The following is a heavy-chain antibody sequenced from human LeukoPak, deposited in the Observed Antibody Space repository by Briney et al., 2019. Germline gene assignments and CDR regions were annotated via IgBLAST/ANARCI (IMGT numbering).Heavy chain of an antibody. V-gene: IGHV1-46*01. CDR3: ARTSWDYDSSGYYLKWFDP. J-gene: IGHJ5*02. Sequence: ASVKVSCKASGYTFTSYYMRWVRQAPGQWLEWMGIINPSGGSTSYAQKFQGRVTMTRDTSTSTVYMELSSLRSEDTAVYYCARTSWDYDSSGYYLKWFDPWGQGTLVTVSS. CDR2: INPSGGST. CDR1: GYTFTSYY. D-gene: IGHD3-22*01.